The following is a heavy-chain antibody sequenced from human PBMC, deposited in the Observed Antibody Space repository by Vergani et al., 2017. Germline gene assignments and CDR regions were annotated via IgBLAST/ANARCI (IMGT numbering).Heavy chain of an antibody. CDR2: IIPIFGTA. Sequence: QVQLVQSGAEVKKPGSSVKVSCKASGGTFSSYAISWVRQAPGQGLEWMGGIIPIFGTAHYAQKFQGRVTITADESTSTAYMELSSLRSEDTAVYYCNRAPRGIRWGELSLQYYYYYMDVWGKGTTVTVS. D-gene: IGHD3-16*02. V-gene: IGHV1-69*01. CDR3: NRAPRGIRWGELSLQYYYYYMDV. J-gene: IGHJ6*03. CDR1: GGTFSSYA.